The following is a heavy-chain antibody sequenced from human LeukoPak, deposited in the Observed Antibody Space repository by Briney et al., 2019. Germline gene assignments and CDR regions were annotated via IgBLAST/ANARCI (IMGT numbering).Heavy chain of an antibody. J-gene: IGHJ4*02. CDR1: GLSLSTSAKG. CDR3: AHRGLLGSGSSFDY. D-gene: IGHD3-10*01. V-gene: IGHV2-5*02. Sequence: SGPTLVNPTQTLTLTCTFSGLSLSTSAKGVGWIRQPPGKALEWLAVIYWDDDTRYNPSLKSRLTITKDTSKNQVVLTMTNMDPVDTATYFCAHRGLLGSGSSFDYWGQGTLLTVSS. CDR2: IYWDDDT.